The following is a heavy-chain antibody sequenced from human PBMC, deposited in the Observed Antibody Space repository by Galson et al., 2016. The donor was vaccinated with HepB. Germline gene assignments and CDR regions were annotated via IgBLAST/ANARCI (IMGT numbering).Heavy chain of an antibody. Sequence: SETLSLTCTVSGGSISSGRYCWGWIRQPPGEGLEWITTISYNWNTFYNPSLEGRGTISAVTSKNQFSLKLTSVTAADTAVYFCARLGGNSGTVDSWGQGTLVTVSS. J-gene: IGHJ4*02. CDR2: ISYNWNT. CDR1: GGSISSGRYC. D-gene: IGHD4-23*01. CDR3: ARLGGNSGTVDS. V-gene: IGHV4-39*01.